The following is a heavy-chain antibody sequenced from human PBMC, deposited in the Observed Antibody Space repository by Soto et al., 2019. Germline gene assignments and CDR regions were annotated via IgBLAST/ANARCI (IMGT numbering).Heavy chain of an antibody. CDR1: GFTFSNYG. CDR2: IWYDGSNK. D-gene: IGHD3-9*01. V-gene: IGHV3-33*01. J-gene: IGHJ6*02. CDR3: VRYRGDVLNGYYFFRMDV. Sequence: GGCLRLSCAARGFTFSNYGIHWVRQAPGNRLERVAVIWYDGSNKYYADSVKGRFTISRDNSKNTLYLQMNSLRAEDTAVYYCVRYRGDVLNGYYFFRMDVRGQWTTVSVS.